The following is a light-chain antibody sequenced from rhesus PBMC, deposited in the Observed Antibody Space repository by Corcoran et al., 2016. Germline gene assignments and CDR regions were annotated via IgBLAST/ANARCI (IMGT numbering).Light chain of an antibody. CDR2: YAN. CDR3: QQGNSNPFT. V-gene: IGKV1-32*02. J-gene: IGKJ3*01. Sequence: DIQMSQSPSSLSASVGDRVTITCRASQGISSYLNWYQQKPGKAPKLLIYYANSLASGVPSRFSGSGAGTACTLTISSLQPEDFATYYCQQGNSNPFTFGPGTKLDIK. CDR1: QGISSY.